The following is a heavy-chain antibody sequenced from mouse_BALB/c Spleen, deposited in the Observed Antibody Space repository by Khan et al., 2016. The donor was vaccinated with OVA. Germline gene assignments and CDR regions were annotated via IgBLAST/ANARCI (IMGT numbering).Heavy chain of an antibody. D-gene: IGHD3-2*02. V-gene: IGHV1-81*01. CDR2: IYPGSGYT. CDR3: ARAGYGGFAF. J-gene: IGHJ3*01. CDR1: GYPFTDFL. Sequence: QVQLQQSGPELVKPGASVKMSCKASGYPFTDFLISWVSQRKGQGLEWIGEIYPGSGYTYYNEKFKGKASLTSDKSSNTAYMQLSNLTSEDSAVYFCARAGYGGFAFWGQGTLVTVSA.